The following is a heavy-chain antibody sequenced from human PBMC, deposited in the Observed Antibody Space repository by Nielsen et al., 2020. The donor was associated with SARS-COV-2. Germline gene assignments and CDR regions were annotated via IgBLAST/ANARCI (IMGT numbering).Heavy chain of an antibody. CDR2: IKLDGSEK. D-gene: IGHD6-13*01. CDR3: ARDWEGMAAAAYFDY. Sequence: GESLKISCVVSGFNFRGYWMTWVRQAPGKGLEWVGNIKLDGSEKYYVDSVKGRFTISRDNAKNSLYLQMNSLRAGDTAVYYCARDWEGMAAAAYFDYWGQGTLVTVSS. J-gene: IGHJ4*02. CDR1: GFNFRGYW. V-gene: IGHV3-7*01.